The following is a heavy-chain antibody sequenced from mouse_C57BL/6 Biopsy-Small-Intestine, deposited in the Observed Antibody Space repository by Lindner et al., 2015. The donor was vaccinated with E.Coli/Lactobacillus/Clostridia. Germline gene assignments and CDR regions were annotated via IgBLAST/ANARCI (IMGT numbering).Heavy chain of an antibody. D-gene: IGHD1-1*02. CDR3: ARGDGTDIGGFYEAY. CDR1: GYTFTTYG. V-gene: IGHV1-20*01. J-gene: IGHJ4*01. Sequence: SVKVSCKASGYTFTTYGLSWVRQAPGQGLEWLGWISAYNGDTRYAQKLQGRVTMTTDTSTSTLYLELRSLKSDDTAVYYCARGDGTDIGGFYEAYWGQGTLVTVSS. CDR2: ISAYNGDT.